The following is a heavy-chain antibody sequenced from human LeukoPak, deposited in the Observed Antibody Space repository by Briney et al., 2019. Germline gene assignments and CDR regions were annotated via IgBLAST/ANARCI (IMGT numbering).Heavy chain of an antibody. Sequence: GASVKVSCKASGYTVTGYYMHWVRQAPGQGLEWMGWINPNSGGTNYAQKFQGRVTMTRDTSISTAYMELSRLRSDDTAVYYCARVVTMVRGVIIAPFDYWGQGTLVTVSS. J-gene: IGHJ4*02. CDR2: INPNSGGT. CDR1: GYTVTGYY. CDR3: ARVVTMVRGVIIAPFDY. D-gene: IGHD3-10*01. V-gene: IGHV1-2*02.